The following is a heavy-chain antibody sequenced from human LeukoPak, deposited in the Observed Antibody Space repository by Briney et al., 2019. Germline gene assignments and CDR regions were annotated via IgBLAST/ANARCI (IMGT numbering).Heavy chain of an antibody. CDR1: GFTFSSYG. J-gene: IGHJ4*02. CDR3: ARGRPHGNDY. D-gene: IGHD4-23*01. V-gene: IGHV3-74*01. Sequence: GRSLRPACATAGFTFSSYGMNWARHAPGKGLVWVSRIASDGRSTTYADSVKGRFSISRDKAKNTLYLQMNSLRVEDTAVYYCARGRPHGNDYWGQGTLVTVSS. CDR2: IASDGRST.